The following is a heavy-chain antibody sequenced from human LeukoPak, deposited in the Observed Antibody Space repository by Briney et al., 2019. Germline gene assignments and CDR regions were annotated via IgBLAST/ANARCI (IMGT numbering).Heavy chain of an antibody. CDR1: GGSISNYY. CDR3: ARLPGYCGGDCYSDY. Sequence: SGTLSLTCTVSGGSISNYYWSWIRQPPGKGLEWIGYIYYSGSTNYNPSLKSRVTISVDTSKNRFSLKLSSVTAADTAVYYCARLPGYCGGDCYSDYWGQGTLVTVSS. J-gene: IGHJ4*02. D-gene: IGHD2-21*02. CDR2: IYYSGST. V-gene: IGHV4-59*08.